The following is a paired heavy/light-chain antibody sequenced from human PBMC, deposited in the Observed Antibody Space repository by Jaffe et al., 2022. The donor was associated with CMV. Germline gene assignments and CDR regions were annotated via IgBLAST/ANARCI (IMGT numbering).Light chain of an antibody. Sequence: EIVMTQSPATLSVSPGERATLSCRASQSVSSNLAWYQQKPGQAPRLLIYGASTRATGIPARFSGSGSGTEFTLTISSLQSEDFAVYYCQQYNNWPSTWTFGQGTKVEIK. CDR2: GAS. CDR1: QSVSSN. CDR3: QQYNNWPSTWT. J-gene: IGKJ1*01. V-gene: IGKV3-15*01.
Heavy chain of an antibody. D-gene: IGHD5-12*01. CDR1: GGTFSSYA. Sequence: QVQLVQSGAEVKKPGSSVKVSCKASGGTFSSYAISWVRQAPGQGLEWMGRIIPILGIANYAQKFQGRVTITADKSTSTAYMELSSLRSEDTAVYYCARQPKVEMATITGLPWYFDLWGRGTLVTVSS. J-gene: IGHJ2*01. CDR3: ARQPKVEMATITGLPWYFDL. V-gene: IGHV1-69*09. CDR2: IIPILGIA.